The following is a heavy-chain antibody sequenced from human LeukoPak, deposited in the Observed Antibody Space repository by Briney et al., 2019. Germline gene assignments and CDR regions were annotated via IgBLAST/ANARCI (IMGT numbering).Heavy chain of an antibody. J-gene: IGHJ3*02. CDR3: ARTPIVGAIRYAFDI. CDR2: IYYSGST. CDR1: GGSISSSSYY. Sequence: PSETLSLTCTVSGGSISSSSYYWGWIRQPPGKGLEWIGSIYYSGSTYYNPSLKSRVTISVDTSKNQFSLKLSSVTAADTAVYYCARTPIVGAIRYAFDIWGQGTMVTVSS. D-gene: IGHD1-26*01. V-gene: IGHV4-39*07.